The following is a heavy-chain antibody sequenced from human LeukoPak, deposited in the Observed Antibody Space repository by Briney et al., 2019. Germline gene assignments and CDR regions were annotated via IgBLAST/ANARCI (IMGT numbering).Heavy chain of an antibody. V-gene: IGHV4-38-2*02. CDR3: ARGRSSMVRGYYYYYMDV. CDR2: IFHTGSA. J-gene: IGHJ6*03. D-gene: IGHD3-10*01. Sequence: SETLSLTCNVSGYSISSGYYWGWIRQPPGKGLEYIGSIFHTGSADYNPSLKSRVTLSVDTSKNQFSLKLSSVTAADTAVYYCARGRSSMVRGYYYYYMDVWGKGTTVTISS. CDR1: GYSISSGYY.